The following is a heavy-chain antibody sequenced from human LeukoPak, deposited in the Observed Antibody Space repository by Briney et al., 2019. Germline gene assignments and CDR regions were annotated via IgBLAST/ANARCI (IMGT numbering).Heavy chain of an antibody. CDR1: GFTFSNYA. V-gene: IGHV3-23*01. D-gene: IGHD6-13*01. CDR2: TSGSGAST. CDR3: AKSSAKLRSSWFDY. J-gene: IGHJ4*02. Sequence: GGSLRLSCAASGFTFSNYAMSWVRQAPGKGLEWVSGTSGSGASTYSADSVKGRFTISRDNSKNTLYLQMNSLRDEDTAVYYCAKSSAKLRSSWFDYWGQGTLVTVSS.